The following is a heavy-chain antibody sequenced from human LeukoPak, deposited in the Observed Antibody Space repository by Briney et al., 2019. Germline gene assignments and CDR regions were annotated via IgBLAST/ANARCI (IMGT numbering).Heavy chain of an antibody. D-gene: IGHD6-13*01. CDR1: GFSFSNYW. CDR3: ARGGAAAARKRGIDY. CDR2: ISENGRAK. Sequence: GGSLRLSCAASGFSFSNYWMSWVRQAPGKGLEWVASISENGRAKPYVASVRGRFTISRDNTKNSLYLQMNSLRVDDTAVYYCARGGAAAARKRGIDYWGQGTLVTVSS. J-gene: IGHJ4*02. V-gene: IGHV3-7*01.